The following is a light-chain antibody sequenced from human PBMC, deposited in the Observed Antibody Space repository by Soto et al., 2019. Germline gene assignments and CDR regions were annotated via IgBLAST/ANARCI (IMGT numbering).Light chain of an antibody. Sequence: EIVLTQSPGTLSLSPGERATLSCRASQSVSGSYLAWYQQKPGQAPRLLIYGASTRATGIPDRFSGSGSGTDFTLTISRLEPEDSAVYYCQQYGSSPSTFGQGTKVDI. J-gene: IGKJ1*01. CDR1: QSVSGSY. CDR2: GAS. V-gene: IGKV3-20*01. CDR3: QQYGSSPST.